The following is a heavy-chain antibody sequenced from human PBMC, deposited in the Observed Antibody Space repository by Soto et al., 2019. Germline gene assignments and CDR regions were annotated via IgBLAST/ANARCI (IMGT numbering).Heavy chain of an antibody. D-gene: IGHD2-15*01. J-gene: IGHJ5*02. Sequence: QVQLVQSGAEVKKPGSSVKVSCKASGGTFSSYAISWVRQAPGQGLEWMGAIIPIFGTANYAQKFQGRVKITADESTSTAYMERSSLRSEDTAVYYCAREGDIVVVVAATRYNWFDPWGQGTLVTVSS. CDR3: AREGDIVVVVAATRYNWFDP. CDR1: GGTFSSYA. V-gene: IGHV1-69*01. CDR2: IIPIFGTA.